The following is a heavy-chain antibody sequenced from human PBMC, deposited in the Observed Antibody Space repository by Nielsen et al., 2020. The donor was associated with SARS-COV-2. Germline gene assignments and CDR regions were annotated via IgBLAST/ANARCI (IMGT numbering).Heavy chain of an antibody. CDR1: GFSFSDYY. J-gene: IGHJ4*02. Sequence: GGSLRLSCVASGFSFSDYYMSWIRQAPGKGLEWISYISSGSTSTLYADSVKGRFTISRDNAKNSLYLQMNSLRAEDTAVYYCARDPLYSGSYEFDYWGQGTLVTVSS. D-gene: IGHD1-26*01. CDR2: ISSGSTST. V-gene: IGHV3-11*05. CDR3: ARDPLYSGSYEFDY.